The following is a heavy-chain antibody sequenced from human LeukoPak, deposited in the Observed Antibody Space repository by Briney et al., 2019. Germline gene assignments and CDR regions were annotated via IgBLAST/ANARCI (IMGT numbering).Heavy chain of an antibody. Sequence: GESLKISCEASGYSFTNYWIAWVRQMPGKGLEWMGITYPGASDTRYSPSFQGQVTISVDKSISTAYLQWSSLKASDTAIYYCARQNDFRLDYWGQGTLVTVSS. J-gene: IGHJ4*02. CDR1: GYSFTNYW. D-gene: IGHD3-3*01. CDR3: ARQNDFRLDY. CDR2: TYPGASDT. V-gene: IGHV5-51*01.